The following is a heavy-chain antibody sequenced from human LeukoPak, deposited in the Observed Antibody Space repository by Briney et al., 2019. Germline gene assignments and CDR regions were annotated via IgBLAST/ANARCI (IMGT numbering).Heavy chain of an antibody. CDR1: GYSYTTYW. Sequence: GESLKISCKGSGYSYTTYWIAWVRQVPGKGLEWMGIIYPDNSDARYSPSFQGQVTISADKSITTAYLQWSSLTASDTAMYYCARRAGDYYFDYWGQGTLVTVSS. V-gene: IGHV5-51*01. CDR3: ARRAGDYYFDY. D-gene: IGHD4-17*01. J-gene: IGHJ4*02. CDR2: IYPDNSDA.